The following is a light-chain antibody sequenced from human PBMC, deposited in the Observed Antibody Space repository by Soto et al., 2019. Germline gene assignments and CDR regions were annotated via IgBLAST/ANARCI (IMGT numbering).Light chain of an antibody. V-gene: IGLV1-40*01. CDR1: DSNIGAGYD. Sequence: QSVLTQTPSVSGAPGQTITISCTGTDSNIGAGYDVHWYQHLPGRAPKLLIFGNTPRPSGVPDRFSGSKSGTSASLAITGLQPEDEADYYCQSFDNSLSGFYVFGSGTKLTVL. CDR2: GNT. J-gene: IGLJ1*01. CDR3: QSFDNSLSGFYV.